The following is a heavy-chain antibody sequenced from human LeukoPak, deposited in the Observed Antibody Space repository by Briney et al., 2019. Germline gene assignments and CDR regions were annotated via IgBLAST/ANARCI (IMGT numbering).Heavy chain of an antibody. CDR3: ASWYYDSSGYSTFDY. V-gene: IGHV4-59*01. CDR1: GGSISSYY. J-gene: IGHJ4*02. Sequence: SETLSLTCTVSGGSISSYYWSWIRQPPGKGLEWIGYIYYSGSTNYNPSLKSRVTISVDTSKNQFSLKLSSVTAADTAVYYCASWYYDSSGYSTFDYWGQGTLVTVSS. D-gene: IGHD3-22*01. CDR2: IYYSGST.